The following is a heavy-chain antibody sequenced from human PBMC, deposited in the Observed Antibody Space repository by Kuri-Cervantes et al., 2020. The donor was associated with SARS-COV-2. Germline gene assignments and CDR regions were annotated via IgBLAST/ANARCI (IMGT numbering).Heavy chain of an antibody. CDR2: INTGNGNT. CDR3: ARIKAGYCTTTICYEQNNWFDP. CDR1: GYIFTNYD. D-gene: IGHD2-8*01. J-gene: IGHJ5*02. V-gene: IGHV1-3*04. Sequence: ASVKVSCKTSGYIFTNYDIQWVRQAPGQTFEWMGWINTGNGNTKYSQKFQGRVTIARDTSESTAYMELGSLRSEDTAVYYCARIKAGYCTTTICYEQNNWFDPWGQGTLVTVSS.